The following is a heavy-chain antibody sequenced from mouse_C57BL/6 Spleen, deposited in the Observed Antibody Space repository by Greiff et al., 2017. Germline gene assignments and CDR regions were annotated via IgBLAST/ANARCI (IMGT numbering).Heavy chain of an antibody. CDR3: ARLGTTVVARGYFDV. V-gene: IGHV1-80*01. Sequence: QVQLQQSGAELVKPGASVKISCKASGYAFSSYWMNWVKQRPGKGLEWIGQIYPGDGDTNYNGKFKGKATLTADKSSSTAYMQLSSLTSEDPAVYFCARLGTTVVARGYFDVWGTGTTVTVSS. CDR2: IYPGDGDT. J-gene: IGHJ1*03. CDR1: GYAFSSYW. D-gene: IGHD1-1*01.